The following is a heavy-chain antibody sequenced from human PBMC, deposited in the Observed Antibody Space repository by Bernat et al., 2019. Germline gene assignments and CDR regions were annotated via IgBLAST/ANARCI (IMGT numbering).Heavy chain of an antibody. V-gene: IGHV3-23*04. D-gene: IGHD3-3*01. CDR1: GFTFSSYA. CDR2: ISGSGGST. J-gene: IGHJ3*02. Sequence: EVQLVESGGGLVQPGGSLRLSFAASGFTFSSYAMSWVRQAPGKGLEWVSAISGSGGSTYYADSVKGRFTISRDNSKNTLYLKMNSLRAEETAVYYCARPYYDFWSGYYMGAFDIWGQGTMVTVSS. CDR3: ARPYYDFWSGYYMGAFDI.